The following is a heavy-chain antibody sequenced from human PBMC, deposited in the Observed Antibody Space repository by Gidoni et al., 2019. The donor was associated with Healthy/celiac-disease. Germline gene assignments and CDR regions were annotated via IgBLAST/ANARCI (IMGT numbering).Heavy chain of an antibody. V-gene: IGHV4-39*07. CDR2: SYYSGST. Sequence: QLQLQESGPGLLKPSDTLSLTLPVSSGSISRSSYYWGWIRQPPGKGLEWIGSSYYSGSTYYNPSSKSRVTISVDTSKNQFSLKLSSVTAADTAVYYWERGGHIRFLDHPFDYWGQGTLVTVSS. CDR1: SGSISRSSYY. CDR3: ERGGHIRFLDHPFDY. D-gene: IGHD3-3*01. J-gene: IGHJ4*02.